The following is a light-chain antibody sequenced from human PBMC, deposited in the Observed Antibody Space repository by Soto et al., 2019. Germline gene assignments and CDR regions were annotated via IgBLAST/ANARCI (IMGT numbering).Light chain of an antibody. CDR3: QQYNDWPGGT. J-gene: IGKJ1*01. V-gene: IGKV3-15*01. CDR2: GAS. CDR1: QYVSNN. Sequence: EVVMTQSPDTLSVSQVERATLSFRASQYVSNNLAWYQQRPGQAPRLLIYGASTRATGIPARFSGSGSGRDFKLTNSSLQSEDFAVYYCQQYNDWPGGTFGQGTKVDIK.